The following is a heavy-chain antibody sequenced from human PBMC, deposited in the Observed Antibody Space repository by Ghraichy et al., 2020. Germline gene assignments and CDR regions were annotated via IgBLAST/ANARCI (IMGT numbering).Heavy chain of an antibody. CDR2: ISSSGSTI. J-gene: IGHJ6*02. CDR3: ARDMGVPAVGYYYYGMDV. D-gene: IGHD2-2*01. Sequence: GGSLRLSCAASGFTFSSYEMNWVRQAPGKGLEWVSYISSSGSTIYYADSVKGRFTISRDNAKNSLYLQMNSLRAEDTAVYYCARDMGVPAVGYYYYGMDVWGQGTTVTVSS. V-gene: IGHV3-48*03. CDR1: GFTFSSYE.